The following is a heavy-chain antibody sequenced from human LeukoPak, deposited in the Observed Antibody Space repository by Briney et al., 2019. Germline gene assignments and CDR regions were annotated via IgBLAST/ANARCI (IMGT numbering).Heavy chain of an antibody. Sequence: SVKVSCKASGGTFSSYAISWVRQAPGQGLEWMGRIIPILGIVNYAQKFQGRVTITADKSTSTAYMELSSLRSEDTAVYYCARDIMLGDGYKNYYYYYGMDVWGQGTTVTVSS. CDR1: GGTFSSYA. CDR3: ARDIMLGDGYKNYYYYYGMDV. CDR2: IIPILGIV. V-gene: IGHV1-69*04. D-gene: IGHD5-24*01. J-gene: IGHJ6*02.